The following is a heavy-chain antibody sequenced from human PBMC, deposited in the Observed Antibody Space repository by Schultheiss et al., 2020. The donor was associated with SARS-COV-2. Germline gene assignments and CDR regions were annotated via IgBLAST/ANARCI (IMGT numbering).Heavy chain of an antibody. CDR2: IYTSGST. Sequence: SQTLSLTCTVSGDSISSGSYYWSWIRQPAGKGLEWIGRIYTSGSTNYNPSLKSRVTISVDTSKNQFSLKLSSVTAADTAVYYCARENRGYSYGFDYWGQGTLVTVSS. D-gene: IGHD5-18*01. J-gene: IGHJ4*02. CDR3: ARENRGYSYGFDY. CDR1: GDSISSGSYY. V-gene: IGHV4-61*02.